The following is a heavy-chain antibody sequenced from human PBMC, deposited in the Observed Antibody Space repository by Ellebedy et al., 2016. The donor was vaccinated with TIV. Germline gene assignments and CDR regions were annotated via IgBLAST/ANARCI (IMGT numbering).Heavy chain of an antibody. CDR1: GGSITNYF. J-gene: IGHJ4*02. CDR2: ISYSGTT. CDR3: ARHSRNNYGYFAAPREYYYDY. D-gene: IGHD5-18*01. Sequence: MPSETLSLTCTVSGGSITNYFWSWIRQLPGKGLEWIAYISYSGTTDYNPSLKSRVTMSVNTSNNQFSLKFSSVTAADTAVYYCARHSRNNYGYFAAPREYYYDYWGQGTLVTVSS. V-gene: IGHV4-59*08.